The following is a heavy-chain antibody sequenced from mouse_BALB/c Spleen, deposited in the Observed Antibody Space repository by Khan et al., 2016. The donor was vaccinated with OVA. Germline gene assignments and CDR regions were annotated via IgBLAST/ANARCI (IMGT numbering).Heavy chain of an antibody. CDR3: ARVYGVDFDY. V-gene: IGHV3-2*02. Sequence: EVQLQESGPGLVKPSQSLSLTCTVTGYSITSDYAWNWIRQFPGNKLEWMGYISYSGNTKYNPSLKSRISITRDTSKNQFFLQLNSVTIEDTATYDCARVYGVDFDYWGQGTTLTVSS. J-gene: IGHJ2*01. CDR2: ISYSGNT. D-gene: IGHD1-1*01. CDR1: GYSITSDYA.